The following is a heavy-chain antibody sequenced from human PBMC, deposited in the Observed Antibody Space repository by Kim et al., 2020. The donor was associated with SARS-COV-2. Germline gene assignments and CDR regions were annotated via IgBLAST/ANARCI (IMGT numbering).Heavy chain of an antibody. CDR1: GYTFTSYD. J-gene: IGHJ4*02. D-gene: IGHD3-9*01. CDR2: MNPNSGNT. Sequence: ASVKVSCKASGYTFTSYDINWVRQATGQGLEWMGWMNPNSGNTGYAQKFQSRVTMTRNTSISTAYMELSSLRSEDTAVYYCARGRSLFFDILTGYYRAYYFDYWGQGTLVSVSS. V-gene: IGHV1-8*01. CDR3: ARGRSLFFDILTGYYRAYYFDY.